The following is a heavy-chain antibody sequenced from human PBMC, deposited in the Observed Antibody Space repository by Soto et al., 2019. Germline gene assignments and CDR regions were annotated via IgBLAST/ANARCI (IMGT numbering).Heavy chain of an antibody. Sequence: QVQLVESGGGVVQPGRSLRLSCAASGFTFSSYGMHWDRQAPGKGLEWVAVISYDVSNKYYADSVKGRFTISRDNSKNTLYMQMNSLRAADTAVYYCAKDRDSRGWYDRYFQHWGQGTLVTVSS. V-gene: IGHV3-30*18. J-gene: IGHJ1*01. CDR1: GFTFSSYG. D-gene: IGHD6-19*01. CDR3: AKDRDSRGWYDRYFQH. CDR2: ISYDVSNK.